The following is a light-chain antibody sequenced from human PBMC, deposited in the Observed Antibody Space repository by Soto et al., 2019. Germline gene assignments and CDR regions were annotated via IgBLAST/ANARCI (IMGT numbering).Light chain of an antibody. Sequence: QSALTQPASVSGSPGQSITISCTGTSGDVGGYYYVSWYQQLPGKAPKLMISEVSNRPSGVSNRFSGSKSGNTASLTISGLQAGDEADYYCSSYTAGGTIFGTGTKVTVL. CDR1: SGDVGGYYY. V-gene: IGLV2-14*01. CDR3: SSYTAGGTI. CDR2: EVS. J-gene: IGLJ1*01.